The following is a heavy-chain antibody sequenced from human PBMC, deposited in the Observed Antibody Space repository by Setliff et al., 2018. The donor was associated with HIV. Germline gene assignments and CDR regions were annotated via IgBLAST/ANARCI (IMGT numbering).Heavy chain of an antibody. Sequence: GSLRLSCAASGYAFSDYAMSWVRQAPGKGLEWVSSISGSGGSTYYADSVKGRFTISRDNSKNTLYLQMNSLRAEDTAVYYCAKGTLHYYDSSGYYTAFDCWGQGTLVTVSS. CDR2: ISGSGGST. J-gene: IGHJ4*02. D-gene: IGHD3-22*01. CDR3: AKGTLHYYDSSGYYTAFDC. CDR1: GYAFSDYA. V-gene: IGHV3-23*01.